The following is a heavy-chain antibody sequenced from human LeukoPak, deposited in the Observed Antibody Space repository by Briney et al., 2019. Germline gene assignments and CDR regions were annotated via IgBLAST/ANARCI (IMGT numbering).Heavy chain of an antibody. J-gene: IGHJ4*02. D-gene: IGHD6-13*01. Sequence: GGSLRLSCAASGFTLTSYEMNWVRLAPGKGLEWISYISRTGNSIYYADSVKGRFTVSRDSTKDSLYLQMNSLRAEDTAVYYCARGPYSSNWYVDYWGQGTLVTVAS. CDR1: GFTLTSYE. CDR2: ISRTGNSI. V-gene: IGHV3-48*03. CDR3: ARGPYSSNWYVDY.